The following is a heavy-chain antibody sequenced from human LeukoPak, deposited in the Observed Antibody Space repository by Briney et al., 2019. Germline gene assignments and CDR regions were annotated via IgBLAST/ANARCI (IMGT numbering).Heavy chain of an antibody. CDR3: ARDPNWGSGY. D-gene: IGHD7-27*01. J-gene: IGHJ4*02. CDR2: IGPSGGDI. V-gene: IGHV3-23*01. Sequence: GGSLRLSCAASGFTFSMYTMTWVRQAPGKGLDLVSIIGPSGGDIHYADSVKGRFIISRDNSKNTLSLQMNSLRVDDTAIYYCARDPNWGSGYWGQGTLVTVSS. CDR1: GFTFSMYT.